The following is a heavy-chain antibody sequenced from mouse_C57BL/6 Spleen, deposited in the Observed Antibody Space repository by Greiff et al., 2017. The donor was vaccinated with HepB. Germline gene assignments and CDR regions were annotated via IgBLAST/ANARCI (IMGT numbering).Heavy chain of an antibody. J-gene: IGHJ3*01. CDR3: APGGIGYDYDGFAY. CDR1: GYSITSGYY. CDR2: ISYDGSN. D-gene: IGHD2-4*01. V-gene: IGHV3-6*01. Sequence: EVQRVESGPGLVKPSQSLSLTCSVTGYSITSGYYWNWIRQFPGNKLEWMGYISYDGSNNYNPSLKNRISITRDTSKNQFFLKLNSVTTEDTATYYCAPGGIGYDYDGFAYWGQGTLVTVSA.